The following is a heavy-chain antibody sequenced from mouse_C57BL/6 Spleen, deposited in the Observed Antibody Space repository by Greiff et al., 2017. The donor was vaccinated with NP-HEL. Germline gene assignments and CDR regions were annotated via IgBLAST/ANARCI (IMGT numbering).Heavy chain of an antibody. CDR1: GYTFTSYW. CDR2: IYPGSGST. V-gene: IGHV1-55*01. CDR3: ARERATVVARDYAMDY. Sequence: VQLQQSGAELVKPGASVKMSCKASGYTFTSYWITWVKQRPGQGLEWIGDIYPGSGSTNYNEKFKSKATLTVDTSSSTAYMQLSSLTSEDSAVYYCARERATVVARDYAMDYWGQGTSVTVSS. J-gene: IGHJ4*01. D-gene: IGHD1-1*01.